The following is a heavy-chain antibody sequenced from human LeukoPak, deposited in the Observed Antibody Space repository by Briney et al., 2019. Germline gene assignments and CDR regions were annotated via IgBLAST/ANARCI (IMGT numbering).Heavy chain of an antibody. Sequence: GGSLRLSCAASGFTFSTYGMSWVRQAPGKGLEWLSYISGSSSAINYADSVKGRFTISRDNAKNSVYLQMDSLRAEDTAFYYCARGYGAGNYRRPFYGMDVWGQGTPVTVSS. J-gene: IGHJ6*02. CDR2: ISGSSSAI. CDR1: GFTFSTYG. D-gene: IGHD3-10*01. CDR3: ARGYGAGNYRRPFYGMDV. V-gene: IGHV3-48*01.